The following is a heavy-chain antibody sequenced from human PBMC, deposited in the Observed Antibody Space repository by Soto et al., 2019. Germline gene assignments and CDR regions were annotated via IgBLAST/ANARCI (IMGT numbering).Heavy chain of an antibody. V-gene: IGHV4-59*01. CDR3: ARVVGSSWYSVVLVGATREGSWFDP. Sequence: SETLSLTCTVSGGSISSYYWSWIRQPPGKGLEWIGYIYYSGSTNYNPSLKSRVTISVDTSKSQFSLKLSSVTAADTAVYYCARVVGSSWYSVVLVGATREGSWFDPWGQGTLVTVSS. D-gene: IGHD1-26*01. CDR2: IYYSGST. CDR1: GGSISSYY. J-gene: IGHJ5*02.